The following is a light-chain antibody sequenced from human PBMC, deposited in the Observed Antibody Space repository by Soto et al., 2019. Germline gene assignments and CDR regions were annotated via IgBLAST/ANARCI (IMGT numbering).Light chain of an antibody. J-gene: IGLJ2*01. Sequence: QSALAQPASISGSPGQSITISCTRTSSDVGGNNFISWYQHHPGKAPILMIYEDTTRPPGVSDRCSGSKSGNTASLTISGLLAEDEADYYCCSYAGSSTFRVVFGGGTKLTVL. V-gene: IGLV2-23*02. CDR1: SSDVGGNNF. CDR3: CSYAGSSTFRVV. CDR2: EDT.